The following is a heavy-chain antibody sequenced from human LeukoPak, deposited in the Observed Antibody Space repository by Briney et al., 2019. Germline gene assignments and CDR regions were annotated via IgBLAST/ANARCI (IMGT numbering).Heavy chain of an antibody. V-gene: IGHV3-23*01. D-gene: IGHD6-13*01. Sequence: GGSLRLSCAASGFTFSSYGMSWVRQAPGKGLQWVSVIIGSGSSTYYADPVKGRFTISRDNSKNTLYLQMNSLRAEDTAVYYCAKALGIAAARDYWGQGTLVTVSS. J-gene: IGHJ4*02. CDR2: IIGSGSST. CDR3: AKALGIAAARDY. CDR1: GFTFSSYG.